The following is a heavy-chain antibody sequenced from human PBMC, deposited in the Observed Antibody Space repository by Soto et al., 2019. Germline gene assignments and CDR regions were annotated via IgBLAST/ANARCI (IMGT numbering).Heavy chain of an antibody. Sequence: SETLSLTCTVSGGSISSGDYYWSWIRQPPGKGLEWIGYIYYSGSTYYNPSLKSRVTISVDTSKNQFSLKLSSVTAADTAVYYCARDTGYCSSTSCYSDAFDIWGQGTMVTVSS. CDR2: IYYSGST. CDR3: ARDTGYCSSTSCYSDAFDI. D-gene: IGHD2-2*01. V-gene: IGHV4-30-4*01. CDR1: GGSISSGDYY. J-gene: IGHJ3*02.